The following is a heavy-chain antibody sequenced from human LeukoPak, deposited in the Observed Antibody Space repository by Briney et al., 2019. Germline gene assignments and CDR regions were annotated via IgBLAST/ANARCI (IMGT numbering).Heavy chain of an antibody. V-gene: IGHV2-5*02. CDR2: IYWDDDK. J-gene: IGHJ4*02. D-gene: IGHD1-26*01. Sequence: SGPTLVNPTQTLTLTCTFSGFSLSTSGVGVGWIRQPPGKALEWLALIYWDDDKRYSPSLKSRLTITKDTSKNQVVLTMTNMDXXXXXXXXXXHSSGSYSRGHFDYWGQGTLVTVSS. CDR1: GFSLSTSGVG. CDR3: XHSSGSYSRGHFDY.